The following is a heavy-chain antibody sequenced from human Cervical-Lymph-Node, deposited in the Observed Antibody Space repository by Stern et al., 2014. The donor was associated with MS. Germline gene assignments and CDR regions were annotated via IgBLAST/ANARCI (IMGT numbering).Heavy chain of an antibody. V-gene: IGHV4-59*01. CDR1: GDSISTYY. CDR3: ARRDYYDSSCYYYDAFDI. J-gene: IGHJ3*02. Sequence: DQLQESGPGLVKPSETLSLTCTVSGDSISTYYWSWIRMSSGKGLERIGPINYSGSSNYNPYLKRRVTISVETFKDQFSLELSSVTAADTAVYYCARRDYYDSSCYYYDAFDIWGQGTMVIVSS. CDR2: INYSGSS. D-gene: IGHD3-22*01.